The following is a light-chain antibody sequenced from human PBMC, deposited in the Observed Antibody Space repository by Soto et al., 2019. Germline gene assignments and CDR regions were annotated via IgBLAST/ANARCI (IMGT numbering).Light chain of an antibody. V-gene: IGKV1-33*01. CDR3: QQYDNLWT. CDR2: HAS. Sequence: DIQMTQSPSSLSASVGDRVTITCQASQDISNYLNWYQQKPGKAPKLLIYHASKLETGVPSRFSGSGSGTDFTFTISSLQPEDIATYYCQQYDNLWTFGQGTKVEIK. J-gene: IGKJ1*01. CDR1: QDISNY.